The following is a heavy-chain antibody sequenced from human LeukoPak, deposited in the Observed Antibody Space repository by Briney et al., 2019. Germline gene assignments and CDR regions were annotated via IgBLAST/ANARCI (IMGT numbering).Heavy chain of an antibody. Sequence: GASVKVSCEASGGTFSSYAISWVRQAPGQGLEWMGWISAYNGNTNYAQKFQGRVTMTTDTSTSTAYMELRSLRSDDTAVYYCARAGNAPGGYWGQGTLVTVSS. D-gene: IGHD1-1*01. CDR2: ISAYNGNT. CDR3: ARAGNAPGGY. V-gene: IGHV1-18*01. J-gene: IGHJ4*02. CDR1: GGTFSSYA.